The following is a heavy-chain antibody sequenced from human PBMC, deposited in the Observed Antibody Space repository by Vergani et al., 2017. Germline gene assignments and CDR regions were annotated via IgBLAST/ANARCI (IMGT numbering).Heavy chain of an antibody. CDR1: GFTFSSYA. Sequence: VQLLESGGGLVQPGGSLRLSCAASGFTFSSYAMSWVRQAPGKGLEWVAVISYDGSNKYYADSVKGRFTISRDNSKNTLYLQMNSLRAEDTAVYYCARGAPVGRAFDIWGQGTMVTVSS. CDR2: ISYDGSNK. D-gene: IGHD3-10*01. J-gene: IGHJ3*02. CDR3: ARGAPVGRAFDI. V-gene: IGHV3-30-3*01.